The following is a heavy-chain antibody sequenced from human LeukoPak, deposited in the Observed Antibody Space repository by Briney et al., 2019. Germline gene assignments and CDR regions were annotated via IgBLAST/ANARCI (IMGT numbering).Heavy chain of an antibody. V-gene: IGHV1-2*02. Sequence: ASVKVSCKASGYTFTGYYMHWVRQAPGQGLEWMGWINPNSGGTNYAQKFQGRVTMTRDTSISTAYMELSRLRSDDTAVYYCARAHYGSGSPFDYWGQGTLVTASS. CDR1: GYTFTGYY. CDR2: INPNSGGT. J-gene: IGHJ4*02. CDR3: ARAHYGSGSPFDY. D-gene: IGHD3-10*01.